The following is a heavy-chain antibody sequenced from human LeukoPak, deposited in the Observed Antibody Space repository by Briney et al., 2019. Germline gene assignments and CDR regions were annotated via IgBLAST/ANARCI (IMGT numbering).Heavy chain of an antibody. CDR1: GFTFSSYA. V-gene: IGHV3-9*01. J-gene: IGHJ4*02. CDR3: AKGPYSSSPPDY. Sequence: GGSLRLSCAASGFTFSSYAMHWVRQAPGKGLEWVSGISWNSGSIGYADSVKGRFTISRDNAKNSLYLQMNSLRAEDTALYYCAKGPYSSSPPDYWGQGTLVTVSS. D-gene: IGHD6-6*01. CDR2: ISWNSGSI.